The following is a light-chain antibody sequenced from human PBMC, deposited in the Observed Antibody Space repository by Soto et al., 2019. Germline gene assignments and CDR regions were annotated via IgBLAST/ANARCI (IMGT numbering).Light chain of an antibody. CDR3: SSYTSSSFVV. Sequence: QSALTQPASVSGSPGQSITISCTGTSSDVGGYNHVSWYHQHPGKAPKLMIYDVSNRPSGVSNRFSGSKSGNSASLTISGLQAEDEADYYCSSYTSSSFVVFGGGTKRTVL. CDR2: DVS. CDR1: SSDVGGYNH. J-gene: IGLJ2*01. V-gene: IGLV2-14*01.